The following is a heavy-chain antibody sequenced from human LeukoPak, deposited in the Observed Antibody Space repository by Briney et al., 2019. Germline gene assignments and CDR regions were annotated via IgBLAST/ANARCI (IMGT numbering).Heavy chain of an antibody. D-gene: IGHD3-10*01. CDR1: GFTFRTYA. V-gene: IGHV3-30-3*01. CDR2: ISNDGSNT. CDR3: ASNTFGELSIDY. Sequence: GTSLRLSCAASGFTFRTYAMHWVRQAPGKGLEWVAVISNDGSNTYYTDSVKGRFTISRDNSKNTLDLQMNSLRVEDTAVYYCASNTFGELSIDYWGQGTLVTVSS. J-gene: IGHJ4*02.